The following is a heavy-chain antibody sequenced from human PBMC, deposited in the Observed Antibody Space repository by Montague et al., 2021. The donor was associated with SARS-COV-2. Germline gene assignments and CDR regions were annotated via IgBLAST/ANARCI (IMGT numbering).Heavy chain of an antibody. CDR2: INHRGTS. CDR3: ARGRQHFNMIVVVMTGGEYYFDY. CDR1: GGSFSDYF. J-gene: IGHJ4*02. D-gene: IGHD3-22*01. Sequence: SETLSLTCAVYGGSFSDYFWTWTRQPPGKGLEWIGEINHRGTSNYNPSLKSRVSISVDTSKNQFSLYLGSVTAADMAVYYCARGRQHFNMIVVVMTGGEYYFDYWGQGTLVTVSS. V-gene: IGHV4-34*01.